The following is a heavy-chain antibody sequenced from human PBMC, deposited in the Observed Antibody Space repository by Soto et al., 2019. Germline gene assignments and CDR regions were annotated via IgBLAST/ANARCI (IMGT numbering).Heavy chain of an antibody. J-gene: IGHJ5*02. D-gene: IGHD6-13*01. CDR1: GGSISSGVYY. Sequence: PSETLSLTCTVSGGSISSGVYYWSWIRQHPGKGLEWIGYIYYSGSTYYNPSLKSRVTISVDTSKNQFSLKLSSVTAADTAVYYCARNSRVENWFDPWGQGPMLTVSP. V-gene: IGHV4-31*03. CDR3: ARNSRVENWFDP. CDR2: IYYSGST.